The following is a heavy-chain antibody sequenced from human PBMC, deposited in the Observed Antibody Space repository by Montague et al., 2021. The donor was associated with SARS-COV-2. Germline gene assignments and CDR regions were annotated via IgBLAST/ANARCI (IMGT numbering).Heavy chain of an antibody. Sequence: SETLSLTCTVSAASISRTIFPRAWFSQPPAKGPASLGCLYYSCFPYSNPSFKSPVTISEDTPKNQFSLNLSSVTSADTAVYYCARHSESRITIFGVVTAQRLFGPWGQVTLVSVA. CDR1: AASISRTIFP. CDR2: LYYSCFP. D-gene: IGHD3-3*01. CDR3: ARHSESRITIFGVVTAQRLFGP. V-gene: IGHV4-39*01. J-gene: IGHJ5*02.